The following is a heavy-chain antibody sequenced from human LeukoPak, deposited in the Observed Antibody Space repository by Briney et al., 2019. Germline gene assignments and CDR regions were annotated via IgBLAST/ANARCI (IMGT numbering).Heavy chain of an antibody. CDR3: ARRLPGIRYDSLRDAFDI. J-gene: IGHJ3*02. CDR1: GFTFSSYW. Sequence: GSLRLSCAASGFTFSSYWMSWVRQAPGKGLEWVANIKQDGSEKYYVDSVKGRFAISRDNAKNSLYLQMNSLRAEDTAVYYCARRLPGIRYDSLRDAFDIWGQGTMVTVSS. V-gene: IGHV3-7*01. D-gene: IGHD3-22*01. CDR2: IKQDGSEK.